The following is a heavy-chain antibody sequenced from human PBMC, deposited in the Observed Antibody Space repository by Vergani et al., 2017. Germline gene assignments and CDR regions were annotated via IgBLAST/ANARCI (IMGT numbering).Heavy chain of an antibody. J-gene: IGHJ4*02. V-gene: IGHV1-69*02. CDR1: GGTFSSYT. CDR3: ATAQIFGFPSIYYFDY. CDR2: IIPILGIA. Sequence: QVQLVQSGAEVKKPGSSVKVSCKASGGTFSSYTISWVRQAPGQGLEWMGRIIPILGIANYAQKFQGRVTITADKSTSTAYMELSSLRSEDTAVYYCATAQIFGFPSIYYFDYWGQGTLVTVSS. D-gene: IGHD3-3*01.